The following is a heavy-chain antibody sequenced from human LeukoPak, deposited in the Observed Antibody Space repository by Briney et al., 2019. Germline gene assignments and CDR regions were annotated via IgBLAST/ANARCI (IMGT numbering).Heavy chain of an antibody. Sequence: GGSLRLSCAASGFTFSSYDVHWVRQAPGKGLEWVAFIRYDGSNKYYADSVKGRFTISRDNSKNTLYLQMNSLRAEDTAVYYCAKDRKFDYWGQGTLVTVSS. V-gene: IGHV3-30*02. CDR2: IRYDGSNK. CDR1: GFTFSSYD. CDR3: AKDRKFDY. J-gene: IGHJ4*02.